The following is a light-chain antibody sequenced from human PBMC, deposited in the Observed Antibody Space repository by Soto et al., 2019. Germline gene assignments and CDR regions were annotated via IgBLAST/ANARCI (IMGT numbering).Light chain of an antibody. CDR3: QQYDTYWT. V-gene: IGKV1-5*03. J-gene: IGKJ1*01. CDR2: KAS. Sequence: DIQMTQSPSTLSASVGDGVTITCRASHAISTWLAWYQQKPGRAPKLLIYKASSLESGVPSRFSGSGSGTEFTLTISSLQPDDFATYYCQQYDTYWTFGQGTKVDIK. CDR1: HAISTW.